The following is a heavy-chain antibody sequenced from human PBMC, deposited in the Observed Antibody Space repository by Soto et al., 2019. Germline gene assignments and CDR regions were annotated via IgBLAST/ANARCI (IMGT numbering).Heavy chain of an antibody. CDR2: IYYSGST. CDR1: GGSISSSSYY. D-gene: IGHD1-1*01. V-gene: IGHV4-39*01. J-gene: IGHJ5*02. Sequence: PSETLSLTCTVSGGSISSSSYYWGWIRQPPGKGLEWIGSIYYSGSTYYNPSLKSRVTISVDTSKNQFSLKLSSVTAADTAVYYCARTGTGNWFDPWGQGTRVTVSS. CDR3: ARTGTGNWFDP.